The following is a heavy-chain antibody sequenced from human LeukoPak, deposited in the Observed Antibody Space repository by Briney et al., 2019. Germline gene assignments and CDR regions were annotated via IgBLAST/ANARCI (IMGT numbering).Heavy chain of an antibody. CDR3: ASPLLGISDY. CDR2: TSSSSYI. Sequence: GGSLRLSCAASGFTFSSYSMNWVRQAPGKGLEWVSSTSSSSYIYYADSVKGRFTISRDNARNSLYLQMNSLRAEDTAVYYCASPLLGISDYWGQGTLVTVSS. D-gene: IGHD7-27*01. V-gene: IGHV3-21*01. J-gene: IGHJ4*02. CDR1: GFTFSSYS.